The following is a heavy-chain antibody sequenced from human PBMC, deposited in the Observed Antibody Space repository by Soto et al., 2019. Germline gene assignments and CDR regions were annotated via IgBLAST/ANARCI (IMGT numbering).Heavy chain of an antibody. Sequence: SETLSLTCTVSGGSISSGDYYWSWIRQPPGKGLEWIGYIYYSGSTYYNPSLKSRVTISVDTSKNQFSLKLSSVTAADTAVYYCARVVVRYYYGMDVWGQGTTVTVS. J-gene: IGHJ6*02. CDR2: IYYSGST. CDR1: GGSISSGDYY. D-gene: IGHD2-15*01. CDR3: ARVVVRYYYGMDV. V-gene: IGHV4-30-4*01.